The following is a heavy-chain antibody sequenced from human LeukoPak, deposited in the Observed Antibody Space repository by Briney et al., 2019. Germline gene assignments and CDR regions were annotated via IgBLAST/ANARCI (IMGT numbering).Heavy chain of an antibody. CDR2: INPNSGGT. CDR3: ARAPMIVVVFPPRLDF. D-gene: IGHD3-22*01. CDR1: GYTFTGYY. Sequence: ASVKDSCKTSGYTFTGYYIHWVRQAPGQGLEWMGWINPNSGGTNYAQKFQGRVTMTSDTSISTAYMELSSLRSDDTAMYYCARAPMIVVVFPPRLDFWGQGTLVTVSS. V-gene: IGHV1-2*02. J-gene: IGHJ4*02.